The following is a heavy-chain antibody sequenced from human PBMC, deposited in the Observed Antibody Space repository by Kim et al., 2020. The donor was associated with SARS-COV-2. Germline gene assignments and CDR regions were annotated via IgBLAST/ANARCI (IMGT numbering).Heavy chain of an antibody. Sequence: SETLSLTCTVSGDSISSGGHFWSWMRQHPGKGLVGVGYTSYTGSTYYSPSLKRRVTMPEDTSKNQFLLKLSSVTAADTAVYYSARDLPDDTSAHY. CDR3: ARDLPDDTSAHY. CDR1: GDSISSGGHF. CDR2: TSYTGST. V-gene: IGHV4-31*03. D-gene: IGHD6-19*01. J-gene: IGHJ6*01.